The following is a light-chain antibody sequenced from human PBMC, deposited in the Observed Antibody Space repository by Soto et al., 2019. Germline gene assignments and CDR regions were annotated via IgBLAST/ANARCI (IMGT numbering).Light chain of an antibody. CDR1: STDVGGNKY. Sequence: QSALAQPASVSGSPGQSITISCTGSSTDVGGNKYVSWYQQHPGKAPKLMIYEVSNRPSGVSNRFSGSKSGNTASLTISGLQAEDETDYYCFSYTSSGTYVFGTGTKVTVL. V-gene: IGLV2-14*01. CDR3: FSYTSSGTYV. CDR2: EVS. J-gene: IGLJ1*01.